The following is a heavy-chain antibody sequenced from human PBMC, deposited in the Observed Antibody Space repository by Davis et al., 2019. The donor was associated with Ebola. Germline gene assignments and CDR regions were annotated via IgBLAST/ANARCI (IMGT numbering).Heavy chain of an antibody. D-gene: IGHD3-10*01. CDR2: ISYTGST. Sequence: MPGGSLRLSCTVSGGSISSYYWSWIRQPPGKGLEWIGYISYTGSTNYNPSLKSRVTISVDTSKNQVSLKLSSVTAADTAVYYCARLYYGSGSYYNWFDPWGQGTLVTVSS. J-gene: IGHJ5*02. CDR1: GGSISSYY. V-gene: IGHV4-59*08. CDR3: ARLYYGSGSYYNWFDP.